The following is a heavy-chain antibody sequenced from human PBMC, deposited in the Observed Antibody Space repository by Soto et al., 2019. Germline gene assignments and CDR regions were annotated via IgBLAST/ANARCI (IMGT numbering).Heavy chain of an antibody. J-gene: IGHJ3*02. CDR2: IWYDGSNK. CDR3: ARDRRSEAFDI. Sequence: GGSLRLSCAASGFTFSSYGMHWVHQAPGKGLEWVAVIWYDGSNKYYADSVKGRFTISRDNSKNTLYLQMNSLRAEDTAVYYCARDRRSEAFDIWGQGTMVTVSS. V-gene: IGHV3-33*01. CDR1: GFTFSSYG.